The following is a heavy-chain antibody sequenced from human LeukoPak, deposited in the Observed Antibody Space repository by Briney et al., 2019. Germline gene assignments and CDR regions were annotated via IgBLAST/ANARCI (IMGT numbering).Heavy chain of an antibody. Sequence: GGSLRLSCAASGFTFDDYAMHWVRQAPGKGLEWVSGISWNSGSIGYADSVKGRFTISRDNAKNSLYLQMNSLRAEDTALYYCAKEGSVAATRGFDYWGQGTLVTVSS. CDR2: ISWNSGSI. CDR3: AKEGSVAATRGFDY. D-gene: IGHD4-23*01. J-gene: IGHJ4*02. CDR1: GFTFDDYA. V-gene: IGHV3-9*01.